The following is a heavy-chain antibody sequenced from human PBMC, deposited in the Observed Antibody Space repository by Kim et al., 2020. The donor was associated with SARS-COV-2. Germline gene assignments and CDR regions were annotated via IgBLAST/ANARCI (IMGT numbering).Heavy chain of an antibody. CDR2: MNPTSGGT. J-gene: IGHJ4*02. CDR3: AKALTGTTGGDY. D-gene: IGHD1-7*01. CDR1: GYTFTGYY. V-gene: IGHV1-2*06. Sequence: ASVKVSCKASGYTFTGYYMHWVRQAPGQGLEWMGRMNPTSGGTNYAQKFQGRVTITRDTSISTAYMDVSRLRSDDTAVYYCAKALTGTTGGDYWGQGTLVTVSS.